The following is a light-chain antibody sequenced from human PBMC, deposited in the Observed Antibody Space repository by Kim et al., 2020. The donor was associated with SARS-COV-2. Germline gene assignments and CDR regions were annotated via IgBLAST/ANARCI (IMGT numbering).Light chain of an antibody. CDR2: GAS. CDR1: QSVSSSY. Sequence: SPGERATLSCRASQSVSSSYLAWDQQKPGQAPRLLIYGASSRATGIPDRFSGSGSGTDFTLTISRLEPEDFAVYYCQQYGSSPGYTFGQGTKLEI. J-gene: IGKJ2*01. CDR3: QQYGSSPGYT. V-gene: IGKV3-20*01.